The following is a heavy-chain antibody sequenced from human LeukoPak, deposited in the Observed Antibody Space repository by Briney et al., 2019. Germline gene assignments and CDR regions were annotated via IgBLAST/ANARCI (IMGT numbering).Heavy chain of an antibody. J-gene: IGHJ4*02. CDR3: AREGYCSSTSCYSDAADY. D-gene: IGHD2-2*02. CDR1: GFTFSSYG. V-gene: IGHV3-30*02. Sequence: GGSLRLSCAASGFTFSSYGMHWVRQAPGKGLEWVAFIRYDGSNKYYADSVKGRFTISRDNSKNTLYLQMNSLRAEDTAVYYCAREGYCSSTSCYSDAADYWGQGTLVTVSS. CDR2: IRYDGSNK.